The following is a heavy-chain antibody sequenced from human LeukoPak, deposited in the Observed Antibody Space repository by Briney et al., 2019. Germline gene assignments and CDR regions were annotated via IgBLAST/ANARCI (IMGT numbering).Heavy chain of an antibody. CDR1: GFTFSNYW. V-gene: IGHV3-69-1*01. Sequence: GGSLRLSCAASGFTFSNYWMSWVRQAPGKGLEWLSYIGSSNTIYSADSVKGRFTISRDNAKNSLYLQMNSLRAEDTAVYYCARGSFLITFGGLIVWGQGTLVTVSS. J-gene: IGHJ4*02. CDR2: IGSSNTI. D-gene: IGHD3-16*02. CDR3: ARGSFLITFGGLIV.